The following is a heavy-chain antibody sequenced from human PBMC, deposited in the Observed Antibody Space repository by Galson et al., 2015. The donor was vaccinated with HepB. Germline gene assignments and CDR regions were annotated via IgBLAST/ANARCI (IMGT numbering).Heavy chain of an antibody. CDR2: IWYDGSNK. J-gene: IGHJ6*02. Sequence: SLRLSCAASGFTFSSYGMHWVRQAPGKGLEWVAVIWYDGSNKYYADSVKGRFTISRDNSKNTLYLQMNSLRAEDTAVYYCAREEVGIFRVVTYYYYGMDVWGQGTTVTVSS. CDR3: AREEVGIFRVVTYYYYGMDV. CDR1: GFTFSSYG. V-gene: IGHV3-33*01. D-gene: IGHD3-3*01.